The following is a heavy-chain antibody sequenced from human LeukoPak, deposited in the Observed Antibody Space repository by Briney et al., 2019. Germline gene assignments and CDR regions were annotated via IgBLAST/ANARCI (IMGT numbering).Heavy chain of an antibody. D-gene: IGHD6-19*01. CDR1: GFTFSSYA. Sequence: GGSLRLSCAASGFTFSSYAMSWVRQAPGKGLEWVSAISGSGGSTYYADSVKGRFTISRDNSKNTLYLQMNSLRAEDTAVYYCAKGGFYTSGALAYFDYWGQGTLVTVSS. CDR2: ISGSGGST. CDR3: AKGGFYTSGALAYFDY. J-gene: IGHJ4*02. V-gene: IGHV3-23*01.